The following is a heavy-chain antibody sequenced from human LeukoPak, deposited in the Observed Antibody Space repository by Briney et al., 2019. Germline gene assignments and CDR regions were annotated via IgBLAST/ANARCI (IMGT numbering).Heavy chain of an antibody. Sequence: GGSLRLSCAASGFTFSSYSMNWVRQAPGKGLEWVSAISGSGGSTYYADSVKGRLTISRDNSKNTLYPQMNSLRAEDTAVYYCAKDYYDSPNEVWGQGTLVTVSS. CDR2: ISGSGGST. CDR1: GFTFSSYS. CDR3: AKDYYDSPNEV. V-gene: IGHV3-23*01. J-gene: IGHJ4*02. D-gene: IGHD3-22*01.